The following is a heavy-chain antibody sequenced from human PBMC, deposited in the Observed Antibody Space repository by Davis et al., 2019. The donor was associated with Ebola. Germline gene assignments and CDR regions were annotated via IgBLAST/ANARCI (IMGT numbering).Heavy chain of an antibody. CDR1: GFTFSDYY. J-gene: IGHJ4*02. CDR3: ARDLPDVSMVYATYYFDY. CDR2: ISGSGNII. Sequence: PGGSLRLSCAASGFTFSDYYMSWIRQAPGKGLEWVSYISGSGNIIYYADSVKGRFTISRDNAKNSLYLQMNSLRAEDTAVYYCARDLPDVSMVYATYYFDYWGQGTLVTVSS. D-gene: IGHD2-8*01. V-gene: IGHV3-11*01.